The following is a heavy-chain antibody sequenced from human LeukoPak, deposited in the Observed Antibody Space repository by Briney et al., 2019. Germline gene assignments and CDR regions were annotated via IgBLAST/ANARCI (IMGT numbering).Heavy chain of an antibody. Sequence: ASVKVSCKASGYTFTSYGISWVRQAPGQGLEWMGWISAYNGNTNYAQKLQGRVTITRDMSTSTVYMELSSLRSEDTAVYYCARETPAAAKIPFDYWGQGTLVTVSS. CDR2: ISAYNGNT. V-gene: IGHV1-18*01. CDR3: ARETPAAAKIPFDY. D-gene: IGHD2-2*01. J-gene: IGHJ4*02. CDR1: GYTFTSYG.